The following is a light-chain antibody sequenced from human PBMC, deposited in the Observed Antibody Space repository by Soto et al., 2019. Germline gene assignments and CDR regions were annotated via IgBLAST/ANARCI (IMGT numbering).Light chain of an antibody. J-gene: IGKJ1*01. V-gene: IGKV3-15*01. Sequence: EIVMTQSPATLSVSPGERATLPCRASQSVGSNLAWYQKKPGQAPRLLIYGASTRATGIPARFSGSGSGTEFTLTISSLQSEDFAVYYCLQYDNWWTFGQGTRVEIK. CDR2: GAS. CDR3: LQYDNWWT. CDR1: QSVGSN.